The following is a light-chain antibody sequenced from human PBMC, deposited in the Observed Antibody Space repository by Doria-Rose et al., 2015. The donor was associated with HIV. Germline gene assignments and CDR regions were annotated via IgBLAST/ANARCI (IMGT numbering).Light chain of an antibody. Sequence: TQSPGTLSLSPGARATLSCRASQSFSSTYLAWYQQKPGQAPSLLIYDGSTRATGIPDRFSASGSGTGFTLTINRLEPEDFALYYCHQYGTSWTFGQGTKVEI. V-gene: IGKV3-20*01. J-gene: IGKJ1*01. CDR2: DGS. CDR1: QSFSSTY. CDR3: HQYGTSWT.